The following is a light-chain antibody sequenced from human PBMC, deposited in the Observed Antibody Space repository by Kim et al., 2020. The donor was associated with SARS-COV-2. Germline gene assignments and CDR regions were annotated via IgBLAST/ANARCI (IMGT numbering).Light chain of an antibody. CDR2: NAA. CDR1: HSVGNNY. CDR3: HQYAYSPLT. J-gene: IGKJ4*01. Sequence: SPGEGAPLSCRASHSVGNNYLAGYQHIPGQAPRLLIYNAASRATGIPDRFRGSGSGTDFTLTINRLEPDDFAVYYCHQYAYSPLTFGGGTKVDIK. V-gene: IGKV3-20*01.